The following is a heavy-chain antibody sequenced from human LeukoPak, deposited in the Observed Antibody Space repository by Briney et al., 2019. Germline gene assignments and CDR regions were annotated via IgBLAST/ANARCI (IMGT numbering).Heavy chain of an antibody. CDR3: ARDLAVVVAAPNYYGMDV. CDR1: GYSFTSYY. CDR2: INPNSGDT. Sequence: ASVKVSCKASGYSFTSYYLHWVRQAPGQGLEWMGWINPNSGDTNFAQKFQGRVTMTRDTTISTVYMEVSRLRSDDTAVYYCARDLAVVVAAPNYYGMDVWGQGTTVTVSS. J-gene: IGHJ6*02. D-gene: IGHD2-15*01. V-gene: IGHV1-2*02.